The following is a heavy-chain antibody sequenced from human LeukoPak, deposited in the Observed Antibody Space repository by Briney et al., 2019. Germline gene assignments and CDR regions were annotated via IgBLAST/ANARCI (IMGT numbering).Heavy chain of an antibody. D-gene: IGHD6-19*01. CDR2: IKPDGSVR. CDR1: GFTFRSNW. CDR3: ARDVTDGGYYY. V-gene: IGHV3-7*01. Sequence: GGSLRLSCAASGFTFRSNWMSWVRQAPGKGLEWVANIKPDGSVRDYVDSVKGRFTISRDNAKSSLFLQMDSLRAEDTAVYYCARDVTDGGYYYWGQGTLVTVSS. J-gene: IGHJ4*02.